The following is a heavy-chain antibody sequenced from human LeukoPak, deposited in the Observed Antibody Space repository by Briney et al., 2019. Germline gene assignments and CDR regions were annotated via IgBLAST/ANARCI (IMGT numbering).Heavy chain of an antibody. V-gene: IGHV1-2*02. J-gene: IGHJ4*02. CDR1: GYTFTGHY. CDR3: ARDYEGDIVVVPAADY. Sequence: ASVKVSCKASGYTFTGHYMHWVRQAPGQGLEWMGWINPNSGGTNYAQKFQGRVTMTRDTSISTAYMELSRLRSDDTAVYYCARDYEGDIVVVPAADYWGQGTLVTVSS. CDR2: INPNSGGT. D-gene: IGHD2-2*01.